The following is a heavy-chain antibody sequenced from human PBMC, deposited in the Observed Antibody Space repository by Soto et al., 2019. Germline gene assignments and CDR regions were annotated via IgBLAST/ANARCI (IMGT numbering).Heavy chain of an antibody. J-gene: IGHJ5*02. CDR1: GFTFSSYS. CDR3: AREGDESSGTSWFDD. Sequence: EVQLVESGGGLVKPGGSLRLSCAASGFTFSSYSMNWVRQAPGKGLEWVSSISSSSSYIYYADSVKGRFTISRDNAKNSQYLQMNRRRAEATVVYYCAREGDESSGTSWFDDWGQGTLVTVSS. V-gene: IGHV3-21*01. CDR2: ISSSSSYI. D-gene: IGHD3-22*01.